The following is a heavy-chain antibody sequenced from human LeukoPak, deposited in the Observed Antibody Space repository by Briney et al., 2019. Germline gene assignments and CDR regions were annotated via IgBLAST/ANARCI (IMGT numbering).Heavy chain of an antibody. Sequence: GASVKVSCKASGYTFTSYYIHWERQAPGQGLEWMGIINPSGGSTSYAQKFQGRVTMTRDTSTSTVYMELSSLRSEDTAVYYCAREAGTAMAPFDYWGQGTLVTVSS. CDR3: AREAGTAMAPFDY. CDR1: GYTFTSYY. J-gene: IGHJ4*02. V-gene: IGHV1-46*01. D-gene: IGHD5-18*01. CDR2: INPSGGST.